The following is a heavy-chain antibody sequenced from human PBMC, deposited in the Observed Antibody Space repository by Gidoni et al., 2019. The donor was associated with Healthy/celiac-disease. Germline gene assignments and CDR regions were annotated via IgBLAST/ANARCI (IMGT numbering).Heavy chain of an antibody. J-gene: IGHJ6*02. CDR1: GFTFSSYA. D-gene: IGHD3-10*01. V-gene: IGHV3-23*01. CDR3: AKGPRYGSGSYYYYYYGMDV. Sequence: EVQLLASGGGLVQPGGSLRLSCSASGFTFSSYAMSWVRQAPGKGREWVSAISGSGGSTSYADAVKGRFTISRDNAKNTLYLQMNSLRAEDTAVYYCAKGPRYGSGSYYYYYYGMDVWGQGTTVTVSS. CDR2: ISGSGGST.